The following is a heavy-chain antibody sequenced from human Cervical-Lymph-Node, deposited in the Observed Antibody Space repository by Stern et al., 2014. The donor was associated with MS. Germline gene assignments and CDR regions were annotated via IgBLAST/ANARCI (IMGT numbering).Heavy chain of an antibody. CDR1: GFTFGDYA. D-gene: IGHD3-3*01. CDR2: IRSKAYGGTT. V-gene: IGHV3-49*05. Sequence: EVQLLESGGGLVKPGRSLRLSCTASGFTFGDYAMSWFRQAPGKGLEWVGFIRSKAYGGTTEYAAAWKGRFTISRDDSKSITYLQMNSLKTEDTAVYYCTTSIFGVVALGWFDPWGQGTLVTVSS. J-gene: IGHJ5*02. CDR3: TTSIFGVVALGWFDP.